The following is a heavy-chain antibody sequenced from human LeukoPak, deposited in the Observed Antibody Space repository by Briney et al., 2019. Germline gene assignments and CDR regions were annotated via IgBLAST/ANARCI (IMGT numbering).Heavy chain of an antibody. D-gene: IGHD5-12*01. Sequence: KPGGSLRLSCAASGLTFSSYSMNWVRQAPGKGLEWVSSISSSSSSYIYYADSVKGRFTISRDNAKNSLYLQMNSLRAEDTAVYYCARDSRGYSGYDLGKYYFDYWGQGTLVTVSS. CDR3: ARDSRGYSGYDLGKYYFDY. V-gene: IGHV3-21*01. CDR1: GLTFSSYS. J-gene: IGHJ4*02. CDR2: ISSSSSSYI.